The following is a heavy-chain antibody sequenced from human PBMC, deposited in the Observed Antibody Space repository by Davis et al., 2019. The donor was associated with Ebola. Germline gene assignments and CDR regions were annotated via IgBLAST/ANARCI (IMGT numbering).Heavy chain of an antibody. D-gene: IGHD5-18*01. CDR3: TTDSFTHVAWIQLWLLGY. CDR2: IRSKANSYAT. V-gene: IGHV3-73*01. Sequence: GESLKISCAASGFTFSGSAMHWVRQASGKGLEWVGRIRSKANSYATAYAASVKGRFTISRDGSKNTAYLQMNSLKTEDTAVYYCTTDSFTHVAWIQLWLLGYWGQGTLVTVSS. J-gene: IGHJ4*02. CDR1: GFTFSGSA.